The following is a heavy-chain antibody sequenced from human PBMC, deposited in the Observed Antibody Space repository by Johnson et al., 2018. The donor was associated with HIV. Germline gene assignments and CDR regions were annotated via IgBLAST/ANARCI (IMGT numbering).Heavy chain of an antibody. J-gene: IGHJ3*02. CDR2: VSYNGIHV. CDR1: GFTFSSYG. CDR3: AREPSIAAAGGDGAFDI. Sequence: QVQLVESGGGVVKPGGSLRLSCAASGFTFSSYGMHWVRQAQGNGLEWLAFVSYNGIHVYYADSVKGRFTISRDNSKNTLYLQMNSLRAEDTAVYYCAREPSIAAAGGDGAFDIWGQGTMVSVSS. D-gene: IGHD6-13*01. V-gene: IGHV3-30*19.